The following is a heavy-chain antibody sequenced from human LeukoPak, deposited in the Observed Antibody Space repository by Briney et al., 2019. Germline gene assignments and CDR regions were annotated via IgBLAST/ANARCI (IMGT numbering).Heavy chain of an antibody. J-gene: IGHJ4*02. CDR3: ARDHRYCSSTSCYILDY. D-gene: IGHD2-2*02. Sequence: GGSLRLSCAASGFTFSSYAMRWVRQAPGKGLEWVSAISGSGGSTYYADSVKGRFTISRDNSKNTLYLQMNSLRAEDTAVYYCARDHRYCSSTSCYILDYWGQGTLVTVSS. CDR2: ISGSGGST. V-gene: IGHV3-23*01. CDR1: GFTFSSYA.